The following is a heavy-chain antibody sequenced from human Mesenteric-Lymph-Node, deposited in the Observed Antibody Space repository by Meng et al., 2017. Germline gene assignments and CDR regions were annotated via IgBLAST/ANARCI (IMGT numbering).Heavy chain of an antibody. V-gene: IGHV4-34*01. D-gene: IGHD2-15*01. CDR1: GGSFSGYY. CDR3: ARRRQVVSMVVVPLYRWFDP. Sequence: SETLSLTCAVYGGSFSGYYWSWIRQPPGEGLEWIGEINHSGSTDYNPSLKSRVTLSLDTSKNQFSLNLNSVTAADTAVYYCARRRQVVSMVVVPLYRWFDPWGQGTQVTVSS. J-gene: IGHJ5*02. CDR2: INHSGST.